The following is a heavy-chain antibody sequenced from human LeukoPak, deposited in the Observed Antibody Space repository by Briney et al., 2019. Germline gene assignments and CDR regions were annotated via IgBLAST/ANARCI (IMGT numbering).Heavy chain of an antibody. Sequence: PSQTLSLTCTVSGGSISSGGYYWSWIRQPPGKGLEWIGYIYNTGATNYNPSLKNRVTISVDTSKNQFSLKVNSVTAADTAVYYCARAEQQLDRIDYWGQGTLVTVSS. CDR1: GGSISSGGYY. D-gene: IGHD6-13*01. J-gene: IGHJ4*02. CDR2: IYNTGAT. CDR3: ARAEQQLDRIDY. V-gene: IGHV4-61*09.